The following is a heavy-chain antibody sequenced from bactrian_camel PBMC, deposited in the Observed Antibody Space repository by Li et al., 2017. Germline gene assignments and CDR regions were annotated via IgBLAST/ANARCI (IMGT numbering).Heavy chain of an antibody. V-gene: IGHV3S55*01. D-gene: IGHD5*01. Sequence: HVQLVESGGGSVQAGGSLRLSCVVSGYDYSSFCIGWFRQSPGQERAGVADIDMDGRTSYAESVKGRFTISKDNAKNTLFLQMHSLKPEDTAMYYCAAGSYGLGLPWSLVRRYDYWGRGTQVTVS. CDR3: AAGSYGLGLPWSLVRRYDY. CDR2: IDMDGRT. J-gene: IGHJ4*01. CDR1: GYDYSSFC.